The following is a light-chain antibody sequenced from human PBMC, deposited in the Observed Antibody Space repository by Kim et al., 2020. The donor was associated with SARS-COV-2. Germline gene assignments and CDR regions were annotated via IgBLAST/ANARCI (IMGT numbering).Light chain of an antibody. CDR3: QQYGSSRT. CDR1: QSVSSSY. V-gene: IGKV3-20*01. J-gene: IGKJ3*01. CDR2: GAA. Sequence: LSPGESCTLSCRASQSVSSSYLAWYQQNAAQAPRLLIYGAASRATGIPDRFSGSGSGTDFTLTISRLEPEDFAVYYCQQYGSSRTFGPGTKVDIK.